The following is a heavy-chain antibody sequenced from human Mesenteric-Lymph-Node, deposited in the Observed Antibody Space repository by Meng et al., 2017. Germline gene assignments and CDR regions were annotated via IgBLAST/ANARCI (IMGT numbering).Heavy chain of an antibody. V-gene: IGHV4-61*02. D-gene: IGHD3-9*01. CDR3: AREGTATPANYDILTGYYGYYFDY. CDR2: IYTSGST. Sequence: SETLSLTCTVSGGSISSGSYYWSWIRQPAGKGLEWIGRIYTSGSTNYNPSLKSRVTISVDTSKNQFSLKLSSVTAADTAVYYCAREGTATPANYDILTGYYGYYFDYWGQGTLVTVSS. J-gene: IGHJ4*02. CDR1: GGSISSGSYY.